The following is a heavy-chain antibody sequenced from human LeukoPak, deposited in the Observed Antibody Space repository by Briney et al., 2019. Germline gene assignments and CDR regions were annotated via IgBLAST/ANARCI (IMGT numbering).Heavy chain of an antibody. CDR1: GYTFTSYS. J-gene: IGHJ4*02. CDR2: ISAYNGNT. D-gene: IGHD1-26*01. Sequence: ASVKVSCKASGYTFTSYSINWVRQAPGQGLEWMGRISAYNGNTDYAQKFQGRVTVTTDTSTSTAYMELRSLRLDDTAVYYCVSGSYHAFDYWGQGTRVTASS. CDR3: VSGSYHAFDY. V-gene: IGHV1-18*01.